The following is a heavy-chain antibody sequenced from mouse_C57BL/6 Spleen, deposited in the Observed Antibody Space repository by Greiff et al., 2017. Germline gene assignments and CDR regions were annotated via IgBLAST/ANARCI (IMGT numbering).Heavy chain of an antibody. CDR2: IYPGDGDT. J-gene: IGHJ4*01. V-gene: IGHV1-80*01. D-gene: IGHD3-3*01. Sequence: QVQLQQSGAELVKPGASVKISCKASGYAFRSYWTNWVKQRPGTGLEWIGQIYPGDGDTNYNGKFKGKATLTADKSSSTAYMQLSSLTSEDSAVYFCARDRAGKGYYYAMDYWGQGTSVTVSS. CDR1: GYAFRSYW. CDR3: ARDRAGKGYYYAMDY.